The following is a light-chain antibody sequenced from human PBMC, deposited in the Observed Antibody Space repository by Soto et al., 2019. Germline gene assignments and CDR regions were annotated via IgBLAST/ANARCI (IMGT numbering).Light chain of an antibody. CDR3: QQSYTSPRT. V-gene: IGKV1-39*01. CDR1: QSIGRY. J-gene: IGKJ2*01. CDR2: AAS. Sequence: DLQMTQSPSSLSASVGDRVTITCRASQSIGRYLNWYQQKPGQPPKVLIYAASYVQTGVPSRFSGSGSGTDFTLSISGLQPEDFGTYYCQQSYTSPRTFGQGTNLEI.